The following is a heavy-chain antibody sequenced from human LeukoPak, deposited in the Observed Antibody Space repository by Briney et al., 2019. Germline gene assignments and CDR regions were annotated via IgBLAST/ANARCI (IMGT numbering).Heavy chain of an antibody. J-gene: IGHJ6*02. Sequence: PGGSLRLSCAASGFTFSSYAMHWVRQAPGKGLEWVAAISYDGSNKYYADSVKGRFTISRDNSKNTLYLQMNSLRAEDTAVYYCARGGAAAGYGYYYGMDVWGQGTTVTISS. D-gene: IGHD6-13*01. CDR3: ARGGAAAGYGYYYGMDV. CDR1: GFTFSSYA. CDR2: ISYDGSNK. V-gene: IGHV3-30*04.